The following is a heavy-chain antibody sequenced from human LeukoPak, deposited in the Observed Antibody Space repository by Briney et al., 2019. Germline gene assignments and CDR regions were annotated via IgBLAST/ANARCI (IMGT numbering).Heavy chain of an antibody. D-gene: IGHD3-22*01. J-gene: IGHJ4*02. CDR1: GFTFSSYA. CDR2: TSSSGETI. V-gene: IGHV3-23*01. Sequence: GGSLRLSCVASGFTFSSYAMSWVRQAAGKGLEWVSSTSSSGETIYYADSVKGRFTISRDNSRNTLYLQMNSLRAEDTAVYYCAKDRPNYYGTNGHYYRRDGDCWGQGTLVTASS. CDR3: AKDRPNYYGTNGHYYRRDGDC.